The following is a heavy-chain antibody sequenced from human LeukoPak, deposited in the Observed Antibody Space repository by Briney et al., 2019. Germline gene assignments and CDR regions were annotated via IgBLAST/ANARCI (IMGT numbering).Heavy chain of an antibody. V-gene: IGHV1-69*13. CDR1: GGTFSSYA. Sequence: SVKVSCKASGGTFSSYAISWVRQAPGQGLEWMGGIIPIFGTANYAQKFQDRVTITADESTSTAYMELSSLRSEDTAVYYCAKVGEAYCGGDCYFGAFDIWGQGTMVTVSS. D-gene: IGHD2-21*01. J-gene: IGHJ3*02. CDR3: AKVGEAYCGGDCYFGAFDI. CDR2: IIPIFGTA.